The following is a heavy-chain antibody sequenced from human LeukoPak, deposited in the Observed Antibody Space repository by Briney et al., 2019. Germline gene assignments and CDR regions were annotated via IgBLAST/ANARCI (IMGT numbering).Heavy chain of an antibody. J-gene: IGHJ4*02. Sequence: SETLSLTCTVSGGSISSSSYYWGWIRQPPGKGLEWIGYIYYSGSTNYNPSLKSRVTISVDTSKNQFSLKLSSVTAADTAVYYCARLAAGFDYWGQGTLVTVSS. D-gene: IGHD6-13*01. CDR2: IYYSGST. V-gene: IGHV4-61*05. CDR1: GGSISSSSYY. CDR3: ARLAAGFDY.